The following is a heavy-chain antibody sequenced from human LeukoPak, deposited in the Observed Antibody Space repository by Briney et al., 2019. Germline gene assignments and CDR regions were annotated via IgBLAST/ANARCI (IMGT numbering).Heavy chain of an antibody. CDR3: ARHAEGSTWYIPFDY. D-gene: IGHD6-13*01. V-gene: IGHV4-39*01. CDR1: GSSVSSSRYY. Sequence: SETLSLTCTVSGSSVSSSRYYWGWIRQPPGKGLEWIGSIYYSGSTYYNPSLKSRVTISVDTSKNQFSLNLRSVTAADTAHYYRARHAEGSTWYIPFDYWGQGTLVTVSS. J-gene: IGHJ4*02. CDR2: IYYSGST.